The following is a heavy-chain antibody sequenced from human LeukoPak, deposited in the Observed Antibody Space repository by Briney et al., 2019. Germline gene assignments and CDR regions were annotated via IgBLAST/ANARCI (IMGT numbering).Heavy chain of an antibody. Sequence: SETLSLTCAVYGGSFSGYYWSWIRQPPGKGLEWIGEINHSGSTNYNPSLKSRVTISVDTSKNQFSLKLSSVTAADTAVYYCARGKRSGYYYVFPYFDYWGQGTLVTVSS. CDR3: ARGKRSGYYYVFPYFDY. J-gene: IGHJ4*02. CDR1: GGSFSGYY. D-gene: IGHD3-22*01. CDR2: INHSGST. V-gene: IGHV4-34*01.